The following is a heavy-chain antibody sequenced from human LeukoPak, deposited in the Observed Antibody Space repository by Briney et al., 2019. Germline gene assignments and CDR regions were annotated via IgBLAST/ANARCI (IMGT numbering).Heavy chain of an antibody. V-gene: IGHV4-59*01. Sequence: SETLSLTCTVSGGSISSYYWSWIRQPPGKGLEWIGYIYYSGSTNYNPSLKSRVTISVDTSKNQFSLKLSSVTAADTAVYYCARVRAVAGTGYCYMDVWGKGTTVTVSS. CDR2: IYYSGST. CDR3: ARVRAVAGTGYCYMDV. D-gene: IGHD6-19*01. CDR1: GGSISSYY. J-gene: IGHJ6*03.